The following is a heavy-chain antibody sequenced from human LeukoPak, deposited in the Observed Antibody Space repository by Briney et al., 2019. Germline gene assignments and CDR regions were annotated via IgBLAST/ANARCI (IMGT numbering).Heavy chain of an antibody. J-gene: IGHJ4*02. V-gene: IGHV4-39*01. D-gene: IGHD6-19*01. CDR1: GALFSSSIHY. CDR3: ARQPTVNRGAVAYLFDF. Sequence: SETLSLTCTASGALFSSSIHYWAWIRQPPGKGLEWIGSVYYAGNTYYNASFQNRVTISMDTSKNQFSLRLSTMSATDTAVYFCARQPTVNRGAVAYLFDFGSQGTLVTVSS. CDR2: VYYAGNT.